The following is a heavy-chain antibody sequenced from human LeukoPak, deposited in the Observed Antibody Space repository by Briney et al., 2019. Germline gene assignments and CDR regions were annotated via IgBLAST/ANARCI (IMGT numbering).Heavy chain of an antibody. V-gene: IGHV5-51*01. J-gene: IGHJ4*02. CDR3: AIGELIDCFDF. CDR1: GYTFPNFW. CDR2: IYPSDSDT. D-gene: IGHD2-21*01. Sequence: GESLKISCKGSGYTFPNFWIGWVRQMPGKGLEWMGIIYPSDSDTRYSPSFQGQVTISADKSITTAYLQWDSLKASDTAIYHCAIGELIDCFDFWGQGTVVTVSS.